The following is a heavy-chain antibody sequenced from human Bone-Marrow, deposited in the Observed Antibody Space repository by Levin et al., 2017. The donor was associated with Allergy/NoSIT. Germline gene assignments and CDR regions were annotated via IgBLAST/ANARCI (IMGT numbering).Heavy chain of an antibody. V-gene: IGHV3-9*01. CDR3: AKVGGHSTAFDL. CDR2: ASWDSDII. J-gene: IGHJ3*01. D-gene: IGHD3-16*01. CDR1: GFNIDDYG. Sequence: SLKISCVATGFNIDDYGLEWVRQAPGKGLEWVSSASWDSDIIEYADSVKGRFTISRDNAKNSLYLQMNSLRPEDTALYYCAKVGGHSTAFDLWGQGTLVTVSS.